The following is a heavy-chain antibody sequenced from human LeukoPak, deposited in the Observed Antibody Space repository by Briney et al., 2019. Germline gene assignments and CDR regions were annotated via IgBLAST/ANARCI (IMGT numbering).Heavy chain of an antibody. J-gene: IGHJ4*02. CDR3: ARGENDARIDY. CDR1: GGSFSGYY. V-gene: IGHV4-34*01. Sequence: KPSETLSLTCAVYGGSFSGYYWSWIRQPPGKGLEWIGEINHSGSTNYNPSLKSRVTISVDTSKNQFSLKLSSVTAADTAVYYCARGENDARIDYWGQGTLVTVSS. D-gene: IGHD1-14*01. CDR2: INHSGST.